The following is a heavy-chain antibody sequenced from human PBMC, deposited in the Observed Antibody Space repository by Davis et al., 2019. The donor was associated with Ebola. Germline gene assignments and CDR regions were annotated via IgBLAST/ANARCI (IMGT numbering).Heavy chain of an antibody. Sequence: SVKVSCKASGYTFTSYGISWVRQAPGQGLEWMGRIIPILGIANYAQKFQGRVTITADKSTSTAYMELSSLRSEDTAVYYCARDMGVNCSSTSCPFGYWGQGTLVTVSS. D-gene: IGHD2-2*01. CDR3: ARDMGVNCSSTSCPFGY. CDR1: GYTFTSYG. CDR2: IIPILGIA. V-gene: IGHV1-69*04. J-gene: IGHJ4*02.